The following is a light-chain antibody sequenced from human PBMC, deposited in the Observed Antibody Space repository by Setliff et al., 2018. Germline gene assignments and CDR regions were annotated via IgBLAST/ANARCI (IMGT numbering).Light chain of an antibody. CDR1: SSDVGGYNY. Sequence: QSALTQPPSASGSPGQSVTISCTGTSSDVGGYNYVSWYQQHPGKAPKLMIYEVSKWPSGVPDHFSGSKSGNTASLTVSGLQAEDEADYYCSSYAGSNNYVFGTGTKVTV. CDR3: SSYAGSNNYV. CDR2: EVS. J-gene: IGLJ1*01. V-gene: IGLV2-8*01.